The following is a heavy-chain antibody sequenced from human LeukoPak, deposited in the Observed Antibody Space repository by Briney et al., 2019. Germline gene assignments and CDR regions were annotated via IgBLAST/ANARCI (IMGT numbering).Heavy chain of an antibody. CDR3: ARRLQGGSGSYYFDY. D-gene: IGHD6-19*01. CDR2: ISIDGSST. J-gene: IGHJ4*02. V-gene: IGHV3-74*01. Sequence: GGSLRLSCAASGFTFGSNWMHWVRQAPGKGLEWVSRISIDGSSTNYADSVKGRFTISRDNAKNTLYLQMNSLRAEDTAVYYCARRLQGGSGSYYFDYWGQGTLVTVSS. CDR1: GFTFGSNW.